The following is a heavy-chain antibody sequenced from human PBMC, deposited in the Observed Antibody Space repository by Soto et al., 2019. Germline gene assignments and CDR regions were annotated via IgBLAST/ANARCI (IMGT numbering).Heavy chain of an antibody. V-gene: IGHV4-34*01. Sequence: PSETLSLTCAVYGGSFSGYYWSWIRQPPGKGLEWIGEINHSGSTNYNPSLKSRVTISVDTSKNQFSLKLSSVTAADTAVYYCARAGRGSSSRYASTVYGMDVWGQGTTVTVSS. CDR1: GGSFSGYY. D-gene: IGHD6-13*01. CDR3: ARAGRGSSSRYASTVYGMDV. CDR2: INHSGST. J-gene: IGHJ6*02.